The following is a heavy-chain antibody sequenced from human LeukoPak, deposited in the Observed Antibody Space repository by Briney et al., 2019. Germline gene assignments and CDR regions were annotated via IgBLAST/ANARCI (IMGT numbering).Heavy chain of an antibody. CDR2: IFPDDSDT. CDR3: ARRLRAVSNTMIWGPADAFDI. V-gene: IGHV5-51*01. D-gene: IGHD3-22*01. CDR1: GYNFADYW. Sequence: GESLKISCKASGYNFADYWIGGVRQTPGKGLEWMGIIFPDDSDTKNSPSFEGQVTISVDASTTTAYLQWSSLKASDTAVYYCARRLRAVSNTMIWGPADAFDIWGQGTTVTVSS. J-gene: IGHJ3*02.